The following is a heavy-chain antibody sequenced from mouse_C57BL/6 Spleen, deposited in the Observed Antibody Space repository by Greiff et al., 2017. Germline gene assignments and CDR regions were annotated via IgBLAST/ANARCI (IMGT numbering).Heavy chain of an antibody. D-gene: IGHD1-1*01. Sequence: VQLQQPGAELVRPGTSVKLSCKASGYTFTSYWMHWVKQRPGQGLEWIGVIDPSDSYTNYNQKFKGKATLTVDTSSSTAYMQLSSLTSEDSAVXYCATHYYGPRGRYYTIDYWGQGTSVTVSS. CDR3: ATHYYGPRGRYYTIDY. CDR2: IDPSDSYT. V-gene: IGHV1-59*01. CDR1: GYTFTSYW. J-gene: IGHJ4*01.